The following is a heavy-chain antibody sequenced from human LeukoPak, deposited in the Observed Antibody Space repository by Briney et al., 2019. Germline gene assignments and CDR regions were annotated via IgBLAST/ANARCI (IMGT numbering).Heavy chain of an antibody. CDR3: AKRGYSYGLFDF. V-gene: IGHV3-23*01. D-gene: IGHD5-18*01. CDR1: GFTFDNYA. Sequence: GGSLRLSCTASGFTFDNYAMIWVRQASGKGLEWVSVISGSGGSTYYADSVKGRFTISRDNSKNTLYLQMDSLRAEDTAVYYCAKRGYSYGLFDFWGQGTLVTVSS. J-gene: IGHJ4*02. CDR2: ISGSGGST.